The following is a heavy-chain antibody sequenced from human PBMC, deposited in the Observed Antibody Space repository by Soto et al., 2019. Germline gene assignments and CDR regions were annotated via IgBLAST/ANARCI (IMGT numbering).Heavy chain of an antibody. V-gene: IGHV4-4*07. Sequence: SETLSLTCTVSGASISGFYWSWIRKSAGKGLEWIGRIYTSGSTNYNPSLKSRVTMSVDTSKNQFSLKLSSVTAADTAVYYCARGRYAAPNWFDPWGQGTLVTVSS. CDR1: GASISGFY. D-gene: IGHD5-18*01. CDR2: IYTSGST. J-gene: IGHJ5*02. CDR3: ARGRYAAPNWFDP.